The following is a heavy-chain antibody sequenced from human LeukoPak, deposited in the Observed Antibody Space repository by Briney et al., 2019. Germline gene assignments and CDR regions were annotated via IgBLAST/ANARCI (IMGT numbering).Heavy chain of an antibody. V-gene: IGHV2-70*04. CDR3: ARMSTYDILTGHFDY. Sequence: SGPALVKPTQTLTLTCTFSGFSLSTSGMRVSWIRQPPGEALEWLARIDWDDDKFYSTSLKTRLTISKDTSKNQVVLTMTNMDPVDTATYYCARMSTYDILTGHFDYWGQGTLVTVSS. J-gene: IGHJ4*02. CDR2: IDWDDDK. CDR1: GFSLSTSGMR. D-gene: IGHD3-9*01.